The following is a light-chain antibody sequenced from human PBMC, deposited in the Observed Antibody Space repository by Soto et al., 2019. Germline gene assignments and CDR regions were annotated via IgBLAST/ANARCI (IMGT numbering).Light chain of an antibody. J-gene: IGKJ4*01. V-gene: IGKV4-1*01. CDR2: WAS. CDR3: QQYDSAPLT. Sequence: DIVMTQSPDSLAVSLGERATINCNSSQSVLYSSNNKNYLAWYQQKPGQPPKLLIYWASTRESGVPDRFSCSGSGSDFTLTISSLQAEDVAVYYCQQYDSAPLTFGGWTKVDIK. CDR1: QSVLYSSNNKNY.